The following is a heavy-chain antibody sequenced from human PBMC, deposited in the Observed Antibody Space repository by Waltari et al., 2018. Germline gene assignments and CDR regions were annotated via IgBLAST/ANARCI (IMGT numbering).Heavy chain of an antibody. Sequence: QITLKESGPTLVKPTQTLTLTCTFSGFSFSTSGVAVGWIRQPPGRALEWLAFIYWNDSKRFSPCLKTRLTITKDTSKNEVVLTMTNLDPVDTATYFCVHGTYYTDTSGYFPFEFWGLGTLVTVSS. CDR1: GFSFSTSGVA. V-gene: IGHV2-5*01. CDR2: IYWNDSK. J-gene: IGHJ4*02. CDR3: VHGTYYTDTSGYFPFEF. D-gene: IGHD3-22*01.